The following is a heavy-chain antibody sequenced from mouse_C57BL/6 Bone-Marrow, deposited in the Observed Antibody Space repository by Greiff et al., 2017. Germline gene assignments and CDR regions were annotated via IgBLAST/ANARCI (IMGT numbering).Heavy chain of an antibody. V-gene: IGHV3-6*01. Sequence: EVKLVESGPGLVKPSQSLSLTCSVTGYSITSGYYWNWIRQFPGNKLEWMGYISYDGSNNYNPSLKNRISITRDTSKNQFFLKLNSVTTEDTATYYCARASYYGSSYDAYWGQGTLVTVSA. CDR3: ARASYYGSSYDAY. CDR1: GYSITSGYY. J-gene: IGHJ3*01. CDR2: ISYDGSN. D-gene: IGHD1-1*01.